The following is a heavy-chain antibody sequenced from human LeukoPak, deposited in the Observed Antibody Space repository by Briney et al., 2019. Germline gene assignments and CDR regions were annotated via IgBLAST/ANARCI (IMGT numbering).Heavy chain of an antibody. CDR2: ISGSNSYI. J-gene: IGHJ3*02. D-gene: IGHD1-26*01. Sequence: GGSLRLSCAASGFTFNSYSMNWVRQAPGKGLEWVSSISGSNSYIYYADSMKGRFTISRDNAKNSLYLQMNGLRAEDTAVYYCAGEGWELFGNAFDIWGQGTMVTVSS. V-gene: IGHV3-21*01. CDR1: GFTFNSYS. CDR3: AGEGWELFGNAFDI.